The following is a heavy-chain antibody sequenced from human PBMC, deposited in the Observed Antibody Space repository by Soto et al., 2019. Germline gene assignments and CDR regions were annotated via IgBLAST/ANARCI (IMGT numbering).Heavy chain of an antibody. CDR2: VSAYNGKT. J-gene: IGHJ5*02. CDR1: GYTFTHYG. CDR3: ARVDLHLESGGYTPNWFDP. Sequence: QVQVVQSGVEVKQPGASVKVSCKASGYTFTHYGISWVRQAPGQGLEWMGWVSAYNGKTQYAQKFQGRVTMTTETSTSTADMEMRSLRSEDTAVYYGARVDLHLESGGYTPNWFDPWGQGTLVNVSA. V-gene: IGHV1-18*01. D-gene: IGHD2-15*01.